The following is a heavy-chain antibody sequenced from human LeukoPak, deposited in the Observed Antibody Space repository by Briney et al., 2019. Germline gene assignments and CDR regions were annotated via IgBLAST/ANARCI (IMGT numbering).Heavy chain of an antibody. D-gene: IGHD6-6*01. V-gene: IGHV4-39*07. CDR1: GGSISSSSFY. CDR2: IYYSGST. Sequence: PSETLSLTCSVSGGSISSSSFYWGWIRQPPGKGLEWIGSIYYSGSTYYNPSLKSRVTISVDTSKNQFSLKLSSVTAADTAVYYCARSFSSSSSDLPCDWFDPWGQGTLVTVSS. CDR3: ARSFSSSSSDLPCDWFDP. J-gene: IGHJ5*02.